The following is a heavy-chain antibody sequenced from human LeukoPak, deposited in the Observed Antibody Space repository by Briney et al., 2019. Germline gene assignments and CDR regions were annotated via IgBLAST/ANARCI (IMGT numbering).Heavy chain of an antibody. CDR2: ISYSGST. D-gene: IGHD3-10*01. CDR3: AKDKAKVRGQGWFDP. Sequence: NPSETLSLTCTVSGGSINSSSYYWGWIRQPPGKGLEWIGIISYSGSTYYNPSLKSRVTISVDTSKNQFSLNLSSVTAADTAVYYCAKDKAKVRGQGWFDPWGQGTLVTVSS. V-gene: IGHV4-39*07. CDR1: GGSINSSSYY. J-gene: IGHJ5*02.